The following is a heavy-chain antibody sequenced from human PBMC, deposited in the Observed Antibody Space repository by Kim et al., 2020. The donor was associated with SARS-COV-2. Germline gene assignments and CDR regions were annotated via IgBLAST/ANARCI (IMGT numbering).Heavy chain of an antibody. J-gene: IGHJ5*02. CDR3: ARLGTGVGPGPTET. CDR2: NNPNSGGT. CDR1: GYTFTDYY. D-gene: IGHD1-1*01. Sequence: ASVKVSCKASGYTFTDYYLHWVRQAPGQGLEWMGWNNPNSGGTKYAQKFQGRVSMASDTSTSPVYMELSSLRSDDTAVYFCARLGTGVGPGPTETWGQGTLVTVSS. V-gene: IGHV1-2*02.